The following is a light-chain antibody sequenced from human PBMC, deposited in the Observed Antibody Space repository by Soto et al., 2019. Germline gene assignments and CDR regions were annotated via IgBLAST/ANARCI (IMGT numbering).Light chain of an antibody. Sequence: DLVMTQSPLSLPVTPGEPASISCRSSQSLLHSNGYNYLDWYLQKPGQSPQLLIYLGSNRASGVPDRFSGSGSGTDFTLKISRVEAEDVGVYYCMQALPPITFGQGTRLEIK. V-gene: IGKV2-28*01. CDR1: QSLLHSNGYNY. CDR2: LGS. J-gene: IGKJ5*01. CDR3: MQALPPIT.